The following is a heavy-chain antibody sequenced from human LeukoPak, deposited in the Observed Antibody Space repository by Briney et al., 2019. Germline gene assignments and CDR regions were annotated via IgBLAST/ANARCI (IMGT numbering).Heavy chain of an antibody. V-gene: IGHV3-21*01. Sequence: GGSLRLSCAASGFTISSYSMNWVRQAPGKGLEWVSSISSSSSYIYYADSVKGRFTISRDNAKNSLYLQMNSLRAEDTAVYYCARDGLITAAGHLGPDYWGQGTLVTVSS. J-gene: IGHJ4*02. D-gene: IGHD6-13*01. CDR3: ARDGLITAAGHLGPDY. CDR1: GFTISSYS. CDR2: ISSSSSYI.